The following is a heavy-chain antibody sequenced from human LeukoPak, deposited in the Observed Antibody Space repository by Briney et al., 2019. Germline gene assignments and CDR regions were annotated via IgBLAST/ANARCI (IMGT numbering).Heavy chain of an antibody. V-gene: IGHV4-39*01. CDR3: ARHVGGSYLNYNYYYMDV. CDR1: GGSISSSSYC. J-gene: IGHJ6*03. D-gene: IGHD1-26*01. Sequence: SETLSLTCSVSGGSISSSSYCWGWIRQPPGKGLEWIGNIYYSGSTYYNPSLKSRATISVDTSKNQCSLKLSSVTATDTAVYYCARHVGGSYLNYNYYYMDVWGKGTTVTVSS. CDR2: IYYSGST.